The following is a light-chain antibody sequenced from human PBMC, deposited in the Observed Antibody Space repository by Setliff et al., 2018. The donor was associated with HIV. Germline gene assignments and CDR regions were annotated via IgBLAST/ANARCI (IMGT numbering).Light chain of an antibody. CDR2: EVN. V-gene: IGLV2-14*01. CDR1: SSDVGGYNY. Sequence: VLTQPASVSGSPGQSITISCTGSSSDVGGYNYVSWCQQHPDKAPKLIILEVNKRPSGVSDRFSGSKSANTASLTISGLQAEDEADYYCCSYAGSGTLYVFGTGTKVTVL. CDR3: CSYAGSGTLYV. J-gene: IGLJ1*01.